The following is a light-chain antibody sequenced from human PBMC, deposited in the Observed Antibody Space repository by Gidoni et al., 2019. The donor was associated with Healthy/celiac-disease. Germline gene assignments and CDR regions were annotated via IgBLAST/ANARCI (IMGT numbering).Light chain of an antibody. Sequence: IVLTHSPGTLSLSPGESATLPRRASQSVSSSYLAWYQQKPGQAPRLLIYGASSRATGIPDRFSGSGSGTDFTLTISRLEPEDFAVYYCQQYGSSGITFGPGTKVDIK. CDR2: GAS. J-gene: IGKJ3*01. CDR3: QQYGSSGIT. V-gene: IGKV3-20*01. CDR1: QSVSSSY.